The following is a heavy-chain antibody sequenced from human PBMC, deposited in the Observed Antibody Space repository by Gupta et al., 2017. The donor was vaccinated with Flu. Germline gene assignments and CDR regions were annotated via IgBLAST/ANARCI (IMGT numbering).Heavy chain of an antibody. CDR2: ISAYNGNT. J-gene: IGHJ5*02. CDR1: GYTFNSYG. V-gene: IGHV1-18*01. CDR3: ARLRVWDSGLGWFDP. Sequence: QVQLVQSGTEVKKPAASVKVSCKAPGYTFNSYGISWVRPAPGQGLEWMGWISAYNGNTNDAQKRQGRVTMTTDTSTSTAYMELRSLRSDDTAVYYCARLRVWDSGLGWFDPWGQGTLVTVSS. D-gene: IGHD6-19*01.